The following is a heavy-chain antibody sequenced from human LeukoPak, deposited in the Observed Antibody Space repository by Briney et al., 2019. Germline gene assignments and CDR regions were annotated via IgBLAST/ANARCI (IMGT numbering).Heavy chain of an antibody. CDR1: GGSISSYY. V-gene: IGHV4-4*07. CDR3: ASAYYDSSGYYYVSEYFDY. J-gene: IGHJ4*02. D-gene: IGHD3-22*01. Sequence: SETLSLTCTVSGGSISSYYWSWIRQPAGKGLEWIGRIYTSGSTNYNPSLKSRVTMSVDTSKNQFSLKLSSVTAADTAVYYCASAYYDSSGYYYVSEYFDYWGQGTLVAVSS. CDR2: IYTSGST.